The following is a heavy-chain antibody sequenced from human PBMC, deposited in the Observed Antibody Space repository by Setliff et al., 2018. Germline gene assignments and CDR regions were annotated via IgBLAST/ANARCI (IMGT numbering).Heavy chain of an antibody. D-gene: IGHD2-2*01. Sequence: SETLSLTCAVYGGSFSGYYWSWIRQPPGKGLEWIGEINHSGSTNCNPSLKSRVTISVDTSKNQFSLKLSSVTAADTAVYYCARKSRNIVVVPAAVIYYYYYYMDVWGKGTTVTVSS. CDR1: GGSFSGYY. J-gene: IGHJ6*03. V-gene: IGHV4-34*01. CDR3: ARKSRNIVVVPAAVIYYYYYYMDV. CDR2: INHSGST.